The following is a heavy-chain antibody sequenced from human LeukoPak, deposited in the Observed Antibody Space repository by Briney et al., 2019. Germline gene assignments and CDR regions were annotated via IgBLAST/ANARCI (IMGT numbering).Heavy chain of an antibody. Sequence: SATLSFTCAAAGGSISSYYWSWIRQPPRKVLEWRGNISYSGNTNYNHSLKSRVTISMDTSKNQSYLKLSSVTAADTAVSYCARAYCSGGSCYSDYWGQGTLVRVSS. CDR1: GGSISSYY. D-gene: IGHD2-15*01. V-gene: IGHV4-59*01. CDR2: ISYSGNT. J-gene: IGHJ4*02. CDR3: ARAYCSGGSCYSDY.